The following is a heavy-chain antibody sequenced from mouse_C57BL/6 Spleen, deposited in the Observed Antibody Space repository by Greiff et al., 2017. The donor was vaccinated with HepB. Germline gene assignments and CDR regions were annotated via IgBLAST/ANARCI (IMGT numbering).Heavy chain of an antibody. Sequence: EVQLQQSGAELVKPGASVKLSCTASGFNIKDYYMHWVKQRTEQGLEWIGRIDPEDGETKYATKFQGKATITADTSSNTAYLLLSSLTSEDTAVYYCARGEITTVVEGELDYWGQGTTLTVSS. CDR2: IDPEDGET. CDR3: ARGEITTVVEGELDY. J-gene: IGHJ2*01. V-gene: IGHV14-2*01. D-gene: IGHD1-1*01. CDR1: GFNIKDYY.